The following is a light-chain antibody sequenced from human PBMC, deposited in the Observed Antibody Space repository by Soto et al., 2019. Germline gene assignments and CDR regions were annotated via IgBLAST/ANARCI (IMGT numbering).Light chain of an antibody. CDR3: QKCKIAPFT. CDR2: AAS. CDR1: QDISNF. Sequence: DIQMTQSPSTLSAFVGDTVTITCRASQDISNFLAWYQQKPGKVPKLLIYAASTLQSGVPSRFSGSGSGTDCTLTISSLQPEDVATYYCQKCKIAPFTFGGGTKVDIK. J-gene: IGKJ4*01. V-gene: IGKV1-27*01.